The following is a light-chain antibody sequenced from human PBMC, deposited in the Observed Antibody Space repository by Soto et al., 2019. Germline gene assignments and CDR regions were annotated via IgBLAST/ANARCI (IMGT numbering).Light chain of an antibody. J-gene: IGKJ1*01. CDR2: GAS. CDR1: QSVSYY. CDR3: QQYGRSPTT. Sequence: ESVLTQSPGTLSLSPGERATLSCRASQSVSYYLAWYQQKPGQAPRLLIYGASSRATGIPDRFSGSGSGTDFTLTISRLEPEDFAVYYCQQYGRSPTTFGQGTKVDIK. V-gene: IGKV3-20*01.